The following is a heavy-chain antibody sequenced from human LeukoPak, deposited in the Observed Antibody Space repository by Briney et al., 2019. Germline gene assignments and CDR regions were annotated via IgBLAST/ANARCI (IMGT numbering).Heavy chain of an antibody. CDR3: VNPYGDYDY. J-gene: IGHJ4*02. Sequence: PGGSLRLSCAASGFTFSSCAMRWVRQAPGKGLEWVSGISGSGDGTYYADSVKGRFTISRDNSKNTLYLQMSSLRAEDTAVYYCVNPYGDYDYWGQGTLVTVSS. D-gene: IGHD4-17*01. CDR1: GFTFSSCA. V-gene: IGHV3-23*01. CDR2: ISGSGDGT.